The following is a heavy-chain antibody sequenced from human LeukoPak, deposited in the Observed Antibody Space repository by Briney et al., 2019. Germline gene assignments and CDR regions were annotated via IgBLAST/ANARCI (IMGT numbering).Heavy chain of an antibody. CDR3: ARGCSSGSCFDY. CDR1: GFTFSSYG. D-gene: IGHD3-22*01. V-gene: IGHV3-30*02. CDR2: IQYDGSNE. Sequence: GGSLRLSCAASGFTFSSYGMHWVRQAPGKGLEWVAYIQYDGSNEQYAHSVKGRFRISRDSSKNILYLQMNSLRADDTAVYYCARGCSSGSCFDYWGQGTLVTVSS. J-gene: IGHJ4*02.